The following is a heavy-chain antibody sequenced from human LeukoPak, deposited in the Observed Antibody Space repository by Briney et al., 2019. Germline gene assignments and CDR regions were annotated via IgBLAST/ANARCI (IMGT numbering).Heavy chain of an antibody. V-gene: IGHV3-23*01. CDR2: ITTSGGSA. CDR1: RFTFKSYA. J-gene: IGHJ5*02. CDR3: ANRYYDSSPFDP. Sequence: GGSLRLSCTASRFTFKSYAMSWVRQAPGKGLEWLAAITTSGGSANYADSVKGRFTISRDSSKSTLYLQMNSLRAEDTALYYCANRYYDSSPFDPRGQGTLVTVAS. D-gene: IGHD3-22*01.